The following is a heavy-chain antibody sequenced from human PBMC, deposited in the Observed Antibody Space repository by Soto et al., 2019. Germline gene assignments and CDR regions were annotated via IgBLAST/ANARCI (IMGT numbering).Heavy chain of an antibody. V-gene: IGHV1-46*01. CDR3: AREDPSGGSHDY. Sequence: ASVKVSCKASGYTFTSYYMHWVRQAPGQGLEWMGIINPSGGSTSYAQKFQGRVTMTRDTSTSTAYMELSSLRSEDTAVYYCAREDPSGGSHDYWGQGTLVTVSS. D-gene: IGHD2-15*01. J-gene: IGHJ4*02. CDR1: GYTFTSYY. CDR2: INPSGGST.